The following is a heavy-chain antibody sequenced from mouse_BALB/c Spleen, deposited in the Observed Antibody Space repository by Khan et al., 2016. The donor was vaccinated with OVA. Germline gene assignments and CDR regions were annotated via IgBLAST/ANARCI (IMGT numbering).Heavy chain of an antibody. D-gene: IGHD2-1*01. CDR1: GFTFSSFV. CDR3: GYGNYGWFAY. V-gene: IGHV5-9-3*01. Sequence: EVQLVESGGVLLEPGWSLKLSCAASGFTFSSFVMSWVRQTPEKRLEWVATISSSATYPYYPDSVKGRFPISRDHAKNNLYLQLNSLTSDETASYYCGYGNYGWFAYWGQGTLVTVS. CDR2: ISSSATYP. J-gene: IGHJ3*01.